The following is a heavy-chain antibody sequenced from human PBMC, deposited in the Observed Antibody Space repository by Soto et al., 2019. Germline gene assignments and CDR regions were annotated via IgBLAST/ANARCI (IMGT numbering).Heavy chain of an antibody. CDR3: ARVGGNYDSSGYPVWYFDL. V-gene: IGHV1-18*01. J-gene: IGHJ2*01. CDR1: GYTFTSYG. Sequence: QVQLVQSGAEVKKPGASVKVSCKASGYTFTSYGISWVRQAPGQGLEWMGWISAYNGNTNYAQKLQGRVIMTTDTSTSTAYMELRSLRSDDTAVYYCARVGGNYDSSGYPVWYFDLWGRGTLVTVSS. D-gene: IGHD3-22*01. CDR2: ISAYNGNT.